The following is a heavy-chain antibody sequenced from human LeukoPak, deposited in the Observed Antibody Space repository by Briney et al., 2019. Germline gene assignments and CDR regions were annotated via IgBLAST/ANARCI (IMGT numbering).Heavy chain of an antibody. CDR1: GFTFSSYG. CDR3: ARSRLRYFDWLPTSFDY. V-gene: IGHV3-48*01. Sequence: GGSLRLSCAASGFTFSSYGMNWVRQAPGKGLEWVSYISSSSSTIYYADSVKGRFTISRDNAKNSLYLQMNSLRAEDTAVYYCARSRLRYFDWLPTSFDYWGQGTLVTVSS. J-gene: IGHJ4*02. D-gene: IGHD3-9*01. CDR2: ISSSSSTI.